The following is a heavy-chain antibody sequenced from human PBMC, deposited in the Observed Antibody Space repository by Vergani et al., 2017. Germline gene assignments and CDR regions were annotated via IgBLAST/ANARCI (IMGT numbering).Heavy chain of an antibody. CDR2: ISGSGGST. D-gene: IGHD2-21*01. Sequence: EVQLLESGGGLVQPGGSLRLSCAASGFTFSSYAMSWVRQAPGKGLEWVSAISGSGGSTYYADSVKGRFTISRDNSKNTLYLQMNRLRAEDTAVYYCAKGGSVVIAILPPYYYYMDVWGKGTTVTVSS. V-gene: IGHV3-23*01. CDR1: GFTFSSYA. J-gene: IGHJ6*03. CDR3: AKGGSVVIAILPPYYYYMDV.